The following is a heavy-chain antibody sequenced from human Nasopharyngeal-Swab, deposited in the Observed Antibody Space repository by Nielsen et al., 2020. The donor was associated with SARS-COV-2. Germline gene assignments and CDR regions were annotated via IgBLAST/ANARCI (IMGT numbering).Heavy chain of an antibody. J-gene: IGHJ3*02. Sequence: GESLKIYCTASGFTFGDYAMSWVRQAPGKGLEWVGFIRSKAYGGTTEYAAFVKGRFTISRDDSKSIAYLQMNSLKTEDTAVYYCTFDSSGYYPHDAFDIWGQGTMVTVSS. V-gene: IGHV3-49*04. CDR1: GFTFGDYA. CDR2: IRSKAYGGTT. D-gene: IGHD3-22*01. CDR3: TFDSSGYYPHDAFDI.